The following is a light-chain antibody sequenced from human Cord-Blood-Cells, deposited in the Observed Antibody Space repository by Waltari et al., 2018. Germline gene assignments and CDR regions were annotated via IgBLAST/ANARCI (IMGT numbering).Light chain of an antibody. V-gene: IGKV3-11*02. CDR1: QSVGSY. CDR3: ELRGNGPRT. Sequence: EIVLTQSPATLPLSPGERAHLTCRASQSVGSYLAWYNQKTGQAPRLLIYDASHRATDSPARFSGSGAGRHFTLTISSPGHEDFAVCYCELRGNGPRTFGQGTKVEIK. J-gene: IGKJ1*01. CDR2: DAS.